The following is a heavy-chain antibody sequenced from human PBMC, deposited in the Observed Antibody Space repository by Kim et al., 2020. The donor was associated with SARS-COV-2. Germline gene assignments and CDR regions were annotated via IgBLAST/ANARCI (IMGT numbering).Heavy chain of an antibody. CDR1: GASVNRGGPC. CDR3: ATCGRSYGNSFDY. CDR2: MCSSTGT. D-gene: IGHD3-16*01. V-gene: IGHV4-31*03. J-gene: IGHJ4*02. Sequence: SETLSLTCTVAGASVNRGGPCWTWIRQRPGKGPEWIGYMCSSTGTYYSPSLGGRATISDTSENHVSLEVRSMTAADTAIYYCATCGRSYGNSFDYWGQG.